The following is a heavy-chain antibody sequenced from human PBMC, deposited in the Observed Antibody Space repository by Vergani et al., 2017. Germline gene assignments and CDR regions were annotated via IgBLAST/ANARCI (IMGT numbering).Heavy chain of an antibody. Sequence: QLLESGGGLIQPGGSLRLSCAASGFTFNSYAMTWVRQAPGKGLEWVSGINNNGGSTYYADSVKGRFTISRDNSKNTLYLQMTDLRAEDTATYYCAKVGGSTSCPYGGGAFDVWGHGTIVTVSS. J-gene: IGHJ3*01. CDR2: INNNGGST. CDR3: AKVGGSTSCPYGGGAFDV. CDR1: GFTFNSYA. V-gene: IGHV3-23*01. D-gene: IGHD2-2*01.